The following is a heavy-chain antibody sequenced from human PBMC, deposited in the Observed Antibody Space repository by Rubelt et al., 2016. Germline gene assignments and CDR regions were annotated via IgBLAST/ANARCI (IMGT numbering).Heavy chain of an antibody. Sequence: QVQLQQWGAGLLKPSETLSLTCAVYGGSFSGYYWSWIRQPPGKGLEWIGEINHSGSTNYNPSLKCRVTLSVDTSKNQFSLKLSSVTAADTALYYCAIGYCSGGSCYRDYWYFDLWGRGTLVTVSS. V-gene: IGHV4-34*01. D-gene: IGHD2-15*01. CDR3: AIGYCSGGSCYRDYWYFDL. J-gene: IGHJ2*01. CDR1: GGSFSGYY. CDR2: INHSGST.